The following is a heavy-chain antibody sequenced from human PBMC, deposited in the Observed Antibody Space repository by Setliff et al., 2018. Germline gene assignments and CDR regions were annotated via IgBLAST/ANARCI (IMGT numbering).Heavy chain of an antibody. J-gene: IGHJ4*02. Sequence: GESLKISCATSGYNFNSHWIAWVRQVPGGGLEWMGLIFPADSETRYSPSFQGQFTMSVDTSINTAYLQWNSLKASDTAIYYCTRAGSGIGGDLDYWGQGTLVTVSS. CDR1: GYNFNSHW. CDR2: IFPADSET. V-gene: IGHV5-51*01. CDR3: TRAGSGIGGDLDY. D-gene: IGHD3-10*01.